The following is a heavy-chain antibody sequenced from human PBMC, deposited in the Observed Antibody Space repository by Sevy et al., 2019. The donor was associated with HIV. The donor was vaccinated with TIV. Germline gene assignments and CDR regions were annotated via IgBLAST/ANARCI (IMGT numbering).Heavy chain of an antibody. D-gene: IGHD5-12*01. V-gene: IGHV4-59*01. CDR3: ARVNWEMATENKRYYYYGMDV. CDR2: IYYSGNN. Sequence: SETLSLTCTVSGVSISSYYWSWIRQPPGKGLEWIGYIYYSGNNNYNPSLKSRVSISVDTSKNQFSLKLRSVTDADTAVYYSARVNWEMATENKRYYYYGMDVWGQGTTVTVSS. J-gene: IGHJ6*02. CDR1: GVSISSYY.